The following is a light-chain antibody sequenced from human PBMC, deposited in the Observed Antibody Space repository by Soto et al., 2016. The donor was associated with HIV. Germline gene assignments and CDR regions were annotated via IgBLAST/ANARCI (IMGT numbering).Light chain of an antibody. CDR1: DIGSKS. CDR3: QVWDSSSDHWV. Sequence: SYMLPQPPSVSVAPGKTARITCGGNDIGSKSVHWYQQKPGQAPVLVVYDDDDRPSGIPERFSGSSSGNTATLTISRVEIGDEADYYCQVWDSSSDHWVFGGGTKLTVL. CDR2: DDD. J-gene: IGLJ3*02. V-gene: IGLV3-21*03.